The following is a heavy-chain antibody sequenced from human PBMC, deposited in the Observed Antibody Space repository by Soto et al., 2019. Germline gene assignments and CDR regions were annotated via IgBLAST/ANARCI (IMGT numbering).Heavy chain of an antibody. CDR3: ARDSVRYGDYESSIGGFDY. Sequence: GGSLRLSCAASGFTFSSYGMHWVRQAPGKGLEWVAVIWYDGSNKYYADSVKGRFTISRDNSKNTLYLQMNSLRAEDTAVYYCARDSVRYGDYESSIGGFDYWGQGTLVTVSS. J-gene: IGHJ4*02. V-gene: IGHV3-33*01. CDR1: GFTFSSYG. D-gene: IGHD4-17*01. CDR2: IWYDGSNK.